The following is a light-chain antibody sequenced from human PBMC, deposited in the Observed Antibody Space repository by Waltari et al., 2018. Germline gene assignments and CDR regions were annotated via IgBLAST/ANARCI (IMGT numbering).Light chain of an antibody. V-gene: IGKV3-20*01. CDR2: DAA. Sequence: EIMLTQSPGTLSLSPGERATLPCRASQSISKYLAWYQQKPRQAPRLLIYDAASSATGIPDRFGGSGSGTDFSLTISRLEPEDSAVYYCQKYGTLPATFGQGTKVEIK. CDR1: QSISKY. J-gene: IGKJ1*01. CDR3: QKYGTLPAT.